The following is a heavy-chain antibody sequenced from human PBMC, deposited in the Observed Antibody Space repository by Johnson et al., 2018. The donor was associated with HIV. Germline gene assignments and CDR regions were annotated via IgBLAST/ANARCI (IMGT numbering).Heavy chain of an antibody. V-gene: IGHV3-30*19. D-gene: IGHD7-27*01. Sequence: QMHLVESGGGVVQSGRSLRLSCAASGFTFSNYGMHWVRQAPGKGLEWVAVIWYDGSNKYYADSVKGRFTISRDNSKNTLFLQMNSLTADDTAIYYCVRSPNWALGDIWGQGTMATVSS. CDR2: IWYDGSNK. CDR1: GFTFSNYG. J-gene: IGHJ3*02. CDR3: VRSPNWALGDI.